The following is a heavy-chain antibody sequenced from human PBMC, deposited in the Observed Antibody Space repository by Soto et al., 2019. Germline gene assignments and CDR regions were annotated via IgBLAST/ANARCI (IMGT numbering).Heavy chain of an antibody. CDR3: AKYGLGTNRGYRDH. CDR2: IKPDGSET. J-gene: IGHJ1*01. D-gene: IGHD3-22*01. V-gene: IGHV3-7*01. CDR1: GFTFGNYW. Sequence: GGSLRLSCAASGFTFGNYWMTWVRQAPEKGLEWVANIKPDGSETYYVDSVKGRFTISRDNVRDSLYLQMNSLRAEDTAVYYCAKYGLGTNRGYRDHWAQGTLVTVAA.